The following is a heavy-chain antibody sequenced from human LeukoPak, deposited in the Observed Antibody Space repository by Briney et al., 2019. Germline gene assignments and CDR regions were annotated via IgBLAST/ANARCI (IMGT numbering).Heavy chain of an antibody. CDR1: GFTFSSYS. V-gene: IGHV3-21*01. J-gene: IGHJ4*02. D-gene: IGHD1-1*01. CDR3: VRVVPETGTLDY. CDR2: ISSSSSYM. Sequence: GGSLRLSCAASGFTFSSYSMNWVRQAPGKGLQWLASISSSSSYMFYADSVEGRFTISRDNAKESLYLQMNSLRSEDTALYYCVRVVPETGTLDYWGQGALVTVSS.